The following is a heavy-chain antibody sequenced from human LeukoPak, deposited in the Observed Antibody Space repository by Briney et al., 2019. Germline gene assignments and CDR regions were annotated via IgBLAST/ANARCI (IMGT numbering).Heavy chain of an antibody. Sequence: AASVKVSCKASGYTFTSYYMHWVRQAPGQGLEWMGIINPSGGSTSYAQKFQGRVTMTRDTSTSTVYMELSSLRSEDTAVYYCARGGGYSGRTTAEFDYWGQGTLVTVSS. CDR3: ARGGGYSGRTTAEFDY. D-gene: IGHD5-12*01. CDR1: GYTFTSYY. CDR2: INPSGGST. V-gene: IGHV1-46*01. J-gene: IGHJ4*02.